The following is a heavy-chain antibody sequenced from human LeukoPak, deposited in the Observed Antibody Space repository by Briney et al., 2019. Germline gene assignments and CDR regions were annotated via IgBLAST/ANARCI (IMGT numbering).Heavy chain of an antibody. D-gene: IGHD5-18*01. CDR3: AKSAGYSYGPYNWFDP. Sequence: PGGSLRLSYAASGFTFSSYAMSWVRQAPGKGLEWVSAISGSGGSTYYADSVKGRFTISRDNSKNTLYLQMNSLRAEDTAVYYCAKSAGYSYGPYNWFDPWGQGTLVTVSS. J-gene: IGHJ5*02. CDR2: ISGSGGST. CDR1: GFTFSSYA. V-gene: IGHV3-23*01.